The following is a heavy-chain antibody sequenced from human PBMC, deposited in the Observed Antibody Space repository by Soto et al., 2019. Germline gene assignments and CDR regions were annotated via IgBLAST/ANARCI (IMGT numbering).Heavy chain of an antibody. CDR3: ARGHTIFGVVANFDY. CDR2: ISAYNGNT. CDR1: GYTFTSYG. V-gene: IGHV1-18*01. J-gene: IGHJ4*02. Sequence: ASVKVSCKASGYTFTSYGISWVRQAPGQGLEWMGWISAYNGNTNYAQKLQGRVTMTTDTSTSTAYMELRSLRSDDTAVYYCARGHTIFGVVANFDYWGQGTLDTVSS. D-gene: IGHD3-3*01.